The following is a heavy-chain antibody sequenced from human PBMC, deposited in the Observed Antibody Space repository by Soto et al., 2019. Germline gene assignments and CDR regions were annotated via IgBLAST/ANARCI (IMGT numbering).Heavy chain of an antibody. Sequence: GGSLRLSCAASGFTFSSYAMSWVRQAPGKGLEWVSAISGSGGSTYYADSVKGRFTISRDNSKNTLYLQMNSLRAEDTAVYYCANPQPRYSSGWYPEFDPWGQGTLVTVSS. CDR1: GFTFSSYA. CDR2: ISGSGGST. CDR3: ANPQPRYSSGWYPEFDP. J-gene: IGHJ5*02. V-gene: IGHV3-23*01. D-gene: IGHD6-19*01.